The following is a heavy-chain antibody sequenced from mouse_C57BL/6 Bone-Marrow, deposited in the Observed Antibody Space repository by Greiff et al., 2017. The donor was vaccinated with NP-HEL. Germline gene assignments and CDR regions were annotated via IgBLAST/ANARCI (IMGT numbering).Heavy chain of an antibody. CDR3: ARYRASTGTRAMDY. D-gene: IGHD4-1*02. CDR1: GYTFTSYW. J-gene: IGHJ4*01. Sequence: VQLQQSGAELAKPGASVKLSCKASGYTFTSYWMHWVKQRPGQGLEWIGYINPSSGYTKYNQKFKDKAKLTADKSSSTAYMQLSSLTYEDSAVFYCARYRASTGTRAMDYWGQGTSVTVSS. CDR2: INPSSGYT. V-gene: IGHV1-7*01.